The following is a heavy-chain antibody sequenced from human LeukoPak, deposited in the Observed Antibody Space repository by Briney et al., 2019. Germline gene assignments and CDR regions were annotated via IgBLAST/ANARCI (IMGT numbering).Heavy chain of an antibody. J-gene: IGHJ4*02. D-gene: IGHD1-14*01. V-gene: IGHV4-59*12. CDR1: GGSISSYY. CDR3: ARLGTGSYRY. CDR2: IYYSGST. Sequence: SETLSLTCTVSGGSISSYYWSWIRQPPGKGLEWIGYIYYSGSTNYNPSLKSRVTISVDTSKNQFSLKLSSVTAADTAVYYCARLGTGSYRYWGQGTLVTVSS.